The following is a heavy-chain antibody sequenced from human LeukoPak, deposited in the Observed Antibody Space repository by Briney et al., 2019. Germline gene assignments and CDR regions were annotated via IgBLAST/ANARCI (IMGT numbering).Heavy chain of an antibody. J-gene: IGHJ4*02. Sequence: GGSLRLSCAASGFTFSSYAMSWVRQAPGKGLDWVSHISGSGISTNYADSVKGRFTISRDNSKNTLYLQMNSLRAEDAAVYYCAKESYNSGWVDYWGQGTLVTVSS. V-gene: IGHV3-23*01. CDR3: AKESYNSGWVDY. CDR2: ISGSGIST. D-gene: IGHD6-19*01. CDR1: GFTFSSYA.